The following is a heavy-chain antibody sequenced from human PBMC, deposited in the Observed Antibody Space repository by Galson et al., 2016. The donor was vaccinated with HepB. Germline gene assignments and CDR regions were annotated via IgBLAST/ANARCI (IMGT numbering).Heavy chain of an antibody. J-gene: IGHJ3*01. CDR2: ISTSGNSM. CDR3: ARDLPDDSVEYFDVFDL. CDR1: GFTFSDYH. Sequence: LRLSCAASGFTFSDYHMNWIRQAPGKGLEWISYISTSGNSMLSADSVRGRFSISRDNAKKSLYLQMTNLRAEDTAVYYCARDLPDDSVEYFDVFDLWGQGTMVTVSS. D-gene: IGHD4-17*01. V-gene: IGHV3-11*01.